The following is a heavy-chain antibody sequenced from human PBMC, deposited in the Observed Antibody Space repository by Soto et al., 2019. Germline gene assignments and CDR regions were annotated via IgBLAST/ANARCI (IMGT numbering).Heavy chain of an antibody. CDR3: ARGPYYYDSSGYYV. Sequence: EVQLVESGGGLVKPGGSLRLSCAASGFTFSSYNMNWVRQAPGKGLEWVSSISSSSSYIYYADSVKGRFTISRDNAKNSLYLQMNSLRAEDTAVYYCARGPYYYDSSGYYVWGQGTLVTVSS. CDR2: ISSSSSYI. V-gene: IGHV3-21*01. D-gene: IGHD3-22*01. J-gene: IGHJ4*02. CDR1: GFTFSSYN.